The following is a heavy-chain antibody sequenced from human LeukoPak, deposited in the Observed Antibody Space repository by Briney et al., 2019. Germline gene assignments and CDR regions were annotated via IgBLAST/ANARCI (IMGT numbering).Heavy chain of an antibody. V-gene: IGHV4-59*01. D-gene: IGHD2/OR15-2a*01. CDR1: GGSINFYY. Sequence: SETLSLTCTVSGGSINFYYWSWIRQPPGKGLEYIGFMYYSGGTNYNPSLKSRVTISVDTSKNHFSLKLSSLTAADTAVYYCARRPLSSYYFDYWGQRTLVTVSS. CDR3: ARRPLSSYYFDY. CDR2: MYYSGGT. J-gene: IGHJ4*02.